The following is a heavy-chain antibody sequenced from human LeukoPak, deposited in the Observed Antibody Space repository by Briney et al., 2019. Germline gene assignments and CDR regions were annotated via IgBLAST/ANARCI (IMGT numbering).Heavy chain of an antibody. V-gene: IGHV4-59*01. CDR2: ISYSGTT. Sequence: SETLSLTFTVIIGSIEKYYWSWIRQPPGKGLEWIGYISYSGTTKYNPSLKSRVTMSVDTSKHQFSLHLSSVTAADTAVYYCARDAVVATMGYYYYGMDVWGQGTTVTVSS. CDR3: ARDAVVATMGYYYYGMDV. D-gene: IGHD5-12*01. J-gene: IGHJ6*02. CDR1: IGSIEKYY.